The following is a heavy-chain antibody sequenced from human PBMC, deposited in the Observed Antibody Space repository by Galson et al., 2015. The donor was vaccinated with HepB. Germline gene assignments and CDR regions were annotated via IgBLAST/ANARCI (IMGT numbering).Heavy chain of an antibody. CDR2: ISSSGSSI. D-gene: IGHD2-2*01. CDR3: ARDGIPAAKKWLTYYYYGMDV. V-gene: IGHV3-48*03. Sequence: SLRLSCAASGFTFSSYEMNWVRQAPGKGLEWVSYISSSGSSIYYADSVKGRFTISRGNAKNSLYLQMNSLRAEDTAVYCCARDGIPAAKKWLTYYYYGMDVWGQGTTVTVSS. J-gene: IGHJ6*02. CDR1: GFTFSSYE.